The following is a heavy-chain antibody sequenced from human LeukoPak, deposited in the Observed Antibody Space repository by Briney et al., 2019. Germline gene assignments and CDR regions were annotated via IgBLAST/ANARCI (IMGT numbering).Heavy chain of an antibody. V-gene: IGHV1-46*01. Sequence: RRASVKVSCKASGYTFPSYFMHWVRQAPGQGLEWMGIINPTGGSTTYAQKFQGRVTMTRDTSTSTVYMELSSLRSDDTAVYYCARTAARRFNYRGQGTLVTVSS. J-gene: IGHJ4*02. CDR1: GYTFPSYF. CDR2: INPTGGST. D-gene: IGHD6-6*01. CDR3: ARTAARRFNY.